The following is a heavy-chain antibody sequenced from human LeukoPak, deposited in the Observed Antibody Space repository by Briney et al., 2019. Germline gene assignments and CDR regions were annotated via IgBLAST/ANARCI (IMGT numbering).Heavy chain of an antibody. V-gene: IGHV1-2*02. CDR3: ARNVVSSISGSYYMGGWFDP. J-gene: IGHJ5*02. CDR2: INPNSGGT. Sequence: GASVKVSCKASGYTFTGYYMHWVRQAPGQGLEWMGWINPNSGGTNYAQKFQGRVTMTRDTSISTAYMELSRLRSDDTAVYYCARNVVSSISGSYYMGGWFDPWGQGTLVTVSS. CDR1: GYTFTGYY. D-gene: IGHD3-10*01.